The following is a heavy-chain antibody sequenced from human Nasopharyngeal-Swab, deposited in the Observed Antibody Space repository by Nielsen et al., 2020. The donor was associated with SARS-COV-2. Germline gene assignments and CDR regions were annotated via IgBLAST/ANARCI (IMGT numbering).Heavy chain of an antibody. D-gene: IGHD1-26*01. Sequence: GGSLRLSCGSSGFRLSDYWMHWVRQVPGKGLEWVARVNEDGKTITYADSVKGRFTISRDYAKNTLFLRMRSLRDDDTAVYYCTRDLSGPVDLWGLGILVTVSS. J-gene: IGHJ4*01. CDR3: TRDLSGPVDL. CDR1: GFRLSDYW. V-gene: IGHV3-74*03. CDR2: VNEDGKTI.